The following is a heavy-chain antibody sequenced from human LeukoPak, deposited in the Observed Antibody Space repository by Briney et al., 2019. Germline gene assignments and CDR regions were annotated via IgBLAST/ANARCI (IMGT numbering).Heavy chain of an antibody. J-gene: IGHJ4*02. D-gene: IGHD4-17*01. CDR2: ISDTVRDT. V-gene: IGHV3-23*01. CDR1: GFTFSAYG. Sequence: GGSLRLSCAASGFTFSAYGMSWVRQTPGKGLEWVSHISDTVRDTWYANSVKGRFIISRDNSRDTVYLQMSSLRPEDTALYFCAKDNYGGIFASWGQGTLVTVSS. CDR3: AKDNYGGIFAS.